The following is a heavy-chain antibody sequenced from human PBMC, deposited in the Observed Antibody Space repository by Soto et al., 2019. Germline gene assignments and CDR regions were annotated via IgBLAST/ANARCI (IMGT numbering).Heavy chain of an antibody. V-gene: IGHV3-48*03. CDR3: ARSRGTMVRGVIMIYYYYGMDV. Sequence: LRLSCAASGFTLSSYEMNWVRQAPGKGLEWVSYISSSGSTIYYADSVKGRFTISRDNAKNSLYLQMNSLRAEDTAVYYCARSRGTMVRGVIMIYYYYGMDVWGQGTTVTVSS. CDR1: GFTLSSYE. D-gene: IGHD3-10*01. J-gene: IGHJ6*02. CDR2: ISSSGSTI.